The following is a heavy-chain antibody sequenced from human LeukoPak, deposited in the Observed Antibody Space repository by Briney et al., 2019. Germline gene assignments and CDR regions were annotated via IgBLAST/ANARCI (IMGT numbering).Heavy chain of an antibody. CDR3: ARPGITAFDI. J-gene: IGHJ3*02. V-gene: IGHV3-48*01. CDR1: GFTLSSHN. CDR2: ISSSGSIT. D-gene: IGHD3-10*01. Sequence: GGSLRLSCVASGFTLSSHNINWVRQAPGKGLEWVSHISSSGSITYYGDSVKGRITISRDNAKNSVSLYMNSLRAEDSAVYYCARPGITAFDIWGQGTMVTVSS.